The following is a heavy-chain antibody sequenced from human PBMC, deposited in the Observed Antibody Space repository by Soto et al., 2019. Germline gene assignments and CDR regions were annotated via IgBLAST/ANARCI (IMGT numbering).Heavy chain of an antibody. Sequence: GGSLRLSCAAPGFIFSNYAMHWVRQAPGKGLEYVSAINSHGDSTYYANSVKGRFTISRDNSKNTLYLQMGSLITEYMAVYDCARRDGYNFDYWGQGTLVTVSS. CDR2: INSHGDST. CDR3: ARRDGYNFDY. D-gene: IGHD5-12*01. CDR1: GFIFSNYA. V-gene: IGHV3-64*01. J-gene: IGHJ4*02.